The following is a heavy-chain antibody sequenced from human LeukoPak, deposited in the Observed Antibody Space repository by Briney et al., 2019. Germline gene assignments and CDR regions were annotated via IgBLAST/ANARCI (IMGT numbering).Heavy chain of an antibody. V-gene: IGHV3-21*01. CDR2: ISSSSSYI. J-gene: IGHJ6*02. CDR3: ASWITMVRGVIRGMDV. D-gene: IGHD3-10*01. CDR1: GFTFSSYS. Sequence: GGSLRLSCAASGFTFSSYSMNWVRQAPGKGLGWVSSISSSSSYIYYADSVKGRFTISRDNAKNSLYLQMNSLRAEDTAVYYCASWITMVRGVIRGMDVWGQGTTVTVSS.